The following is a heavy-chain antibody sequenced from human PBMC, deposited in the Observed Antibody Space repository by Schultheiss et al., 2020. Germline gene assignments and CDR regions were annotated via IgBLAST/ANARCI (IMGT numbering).Heavy chain of an antibody. CDR1: GDSTSTYY. V-gene: IGHV4-59*01. D-gene: IGHD2-8*01. CDR3: ASSALYCTNGVCPIGY. CDR2: NYHGGST. Sequence: SETLSLTCNVTGDSTSTYYWSWIRQSPGKGLEWIGYNYHGGSTNYNPSLKSRVTISVDTSKNQFSLKLSSVTAADTAVCYCASSALYCTNGVCPIGYWGQGTLVTVSS. J-gene: IGHJ4*02.